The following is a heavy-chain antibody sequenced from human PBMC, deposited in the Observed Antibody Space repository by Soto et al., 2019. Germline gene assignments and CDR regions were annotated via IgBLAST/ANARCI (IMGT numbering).Heavy chain of an antibody. CDR1: GCSISSGGYS. V-gene: IGHV4-30-2*01. CDR3: ASSHTGAHITAAVH. CDR2: IYHSGST. J-gene: IGHJ4*02. Sequence: SETLSLTCAVSGCSISSGGYSWSWIRQPPGKGLEWIVYIYHSGSTYYNPSLKSRVTISVDRSKNQFSLKLSSVTAADTAVYYCASSHTGAHITAAVHWGQGTLVTVSS. D-gene: IGHD1-20*01.